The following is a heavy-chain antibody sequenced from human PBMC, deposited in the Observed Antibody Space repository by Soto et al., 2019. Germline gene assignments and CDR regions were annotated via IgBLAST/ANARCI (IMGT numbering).Heavy chain of an antibody. CDR1: GFTFSSYW. Sequence: PGGSLRLSCAASGFTFSSYWMSWVRQAPGKGLEWVANIKQDGSEKYHVDSVKGRFTISRDNAKNSLYLQMNSLRAEDTAVYYCARDKVPLDSSGYYSLPYFDYWGQGTLVTVSS. D-gene: IGHD3-22*01. V-gene: IGHV3-7*01. CDR3: ARDKVPLDSSGYYSLPYFDY. CDR2: IKQDGSEK. J-gene: IGHJ4*02.